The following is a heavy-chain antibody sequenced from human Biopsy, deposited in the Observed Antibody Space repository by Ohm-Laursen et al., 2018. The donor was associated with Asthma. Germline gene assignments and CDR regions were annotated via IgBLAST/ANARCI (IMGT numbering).Heavy chain of an antibody. V-gene: IGHV3-30*03. J-gene: IGHJ3*02. CDR1: GFTFSIYD. D-gene: IGHD4-23*01. CDR2: ISYDGGNK. Sequence: SLRLSCSASGFTFSIYDIHWVRQAPGKGLEWVAVISYDGGNKFYGDSVKGRFTLSRDNSRNTLYLQMNSLRVEDTAIYYCARIRERWTSIQDDALDIWGQGTMVIVSS. CDR3: ARIRERWTSIQDDALDI.